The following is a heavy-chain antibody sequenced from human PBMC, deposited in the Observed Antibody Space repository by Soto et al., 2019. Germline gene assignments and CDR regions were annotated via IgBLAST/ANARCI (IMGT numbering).Heavy chain of an antibody. CDR2: IYSNDNT. D-gene: IGHD4-17*01. Sequence: SETLSLTCTVSGGSVSRNSYSWGWVRQSPGKGLEWIGTIYSNDNTHYNPSLLSRVTISVDTSKNEFSLRLSSVTAADTAVYYCARASTTVTTLDYWGQGTLVTVSS. J-gene: IGHJ4*02. CDR3: ARASTTVTTLDY. V-gene: IGHV4-39*07. CDR1: GGSVSRNSYS.